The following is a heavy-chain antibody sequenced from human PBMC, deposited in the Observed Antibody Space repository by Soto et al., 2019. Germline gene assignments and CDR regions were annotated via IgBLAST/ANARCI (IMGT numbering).Heavy chain of an antibody. CDR1: GFTFSSYG. J-gene: IGHJ6*02. V-gene: IGHV3-30*18. CDR3: AKDVGSNDYYFYGMDV. CDR2: ISYDGSKK. D-gene: IGHD1-26*01. Sequence: GGSLRLSXTASGFTFSSYGMHWVRQAPGKGLEWVAVISYDGSKKYDTDSVKGRFTISRDNSKKTLYLQMNSLRVDDTAVYYCAKDVGSNDYYFYGMDVWGQGTTVTVSS.